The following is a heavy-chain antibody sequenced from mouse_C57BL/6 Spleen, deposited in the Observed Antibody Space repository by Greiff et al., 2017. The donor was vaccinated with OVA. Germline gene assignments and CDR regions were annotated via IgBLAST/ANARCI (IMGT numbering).Heavy chain of an antibody. V-gene: IGHV1-81*01. CDR3: ERQDDYGDSEY. CDR2: IYPRSGNT. CDR1: GYTFTSYG. J-gene: IGHJ2*01. D-gene: IGHD1-1*01. Sequence: QVQLQQSGAELARPGASVKLSCKASGYTFTSYGISWVKQRTGQGLEWIGEIYPRSGNTYYTEKFKGQSTLTADKSSSTAYMELRSLTSEDAAVYFYERQDDYGDSEYRGPGATLT.